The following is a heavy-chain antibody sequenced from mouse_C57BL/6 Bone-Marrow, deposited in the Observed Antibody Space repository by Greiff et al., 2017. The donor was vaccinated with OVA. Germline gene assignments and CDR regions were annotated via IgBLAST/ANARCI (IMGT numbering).Heavy chain of an antibody. CDR3: VRQHYYGSSPSWYFDV. CDR2: IRSKSNNYAT. CDR1: GFSFNTYA. V-gene: IGHV10-1*01. D-gene: IGHD1-1*01. J-gene: IGHJ1*03. Sequence: EVHLVESGGGLVQPKGSLKLSCAASGFSFNTYAMNWVRQAPGKGLEWVARIRSKSNNYATYYADSVKERFTISRDDSESMLYLQMNNLKTEDTAMYYCVRQHYYGSSPSWYFDVWGTGTTVTVSS.